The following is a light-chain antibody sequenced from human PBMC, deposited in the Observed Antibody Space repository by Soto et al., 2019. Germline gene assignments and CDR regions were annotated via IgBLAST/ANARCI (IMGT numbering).Light chain of an antibody. Sequence: DIQMTQSPSTLSASVGVRVTITCRASQSISSWLAWYQQKPGKAPKLLIYKASSLESGVPSRFSGSESGTEFTLTISSLHHYDFGTYYYQQYYSYPFSFGPGTKVYIK. CDR3: QQYYSYPFS. CDR2: KAS. V-gene: IGKV1-5*03. J-gene: IGKJ3*01. CDR1: QSISSW.